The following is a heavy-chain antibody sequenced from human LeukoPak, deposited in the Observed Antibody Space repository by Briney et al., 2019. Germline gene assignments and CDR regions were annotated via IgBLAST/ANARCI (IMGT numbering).Heavy chain of an antibody. V-gene: IGHV3-7*01. J-gene: IGHJ4*02. D-gene: IGHD1-1*01. Sequence: PGGSLRLSCAASGFTFSSYWMSWVRQAPGKGLEWVANIKEDGSEKYYVDSVKGRFIVSRDNAKNSLYLQMNSLRAEDTAVYYCARDWDRDDLTFDYWGQGTLVTVSS. CDR2: IKEDGSEK. CDR1: GFTFSSYW. CDR3: ARDWDRDDLTFDY.